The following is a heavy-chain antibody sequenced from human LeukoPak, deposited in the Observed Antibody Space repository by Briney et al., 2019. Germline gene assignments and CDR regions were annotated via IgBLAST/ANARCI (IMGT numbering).Heavy chain of an antibody. Sequence: SGGSLRLSCAASGFTFSSYAMSWVRQAPGKGLEWVSAISGSGGSTYYADSVRGRFTISRDNSKNTLYLQMNSLRAEDTAVYYCAKFGLRPSYDSSGYYSGYFDYWGQGTLVTVSS. J-gene: IGHJ4*02. D-gene: IGHD3-22*01. CDR3: AKFGLRPSYDSSGYYSGYFDY. CDR1: GFTFSSYA. CDR2: ISGSGGST. V-gene: IGHV3-23*01.